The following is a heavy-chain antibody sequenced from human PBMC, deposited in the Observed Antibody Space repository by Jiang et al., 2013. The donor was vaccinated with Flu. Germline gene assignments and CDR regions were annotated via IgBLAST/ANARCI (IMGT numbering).Heavy chain of an antibody. V-gene: IGHV4-4*02. D-gene: IGHD4-17*01. CDR1: GGSISRSTW. Sequence: GSGLVKPSGTLSLTCAVSGGSISRSTWWSWVRQSPGKGLEWIGEIYHSGRINHNPSLKSRVTLSVDKSKNQFSLRLSSVTAADTAVYYCARCIDDYGDSHDAFDVWGQGTMVTVSS. CDR3: ARCIDDYGDSHDAFDV. CDR2: IYHSGRI. J-gene: IGHJ3*01.